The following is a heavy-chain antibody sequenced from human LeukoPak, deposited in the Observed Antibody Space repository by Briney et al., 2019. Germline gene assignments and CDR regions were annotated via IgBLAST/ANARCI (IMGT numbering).Heavy chain of an antibody. CDR2: INHSGST. CDR3: ARGTSVAGAD. CDR1: GGSFSGYY. D-gene: IGHD6-19*01. J-gene: IGHJ4*02. V-gene: IGHV4-34*01. Sequence: PSETLSLTCAVYGGSFSGYYWSWIRQPPGKGLEWIGEINHSGSTNYNPSLKSRVTMSLDTSKNQFSLKLNSVTAADTAVYYCARGTSVAGADWGQGTLVTVSS.